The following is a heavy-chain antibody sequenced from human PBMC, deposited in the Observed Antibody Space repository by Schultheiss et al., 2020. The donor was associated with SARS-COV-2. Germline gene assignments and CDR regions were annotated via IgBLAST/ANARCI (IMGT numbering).Heavy chain of an antibody. V-gene: IGHV3-30-3*01. J-gene: IGHJ6*03. D-gene: IGHD3-3*01. CDR1: GFTFSSYA. CDR3: ARVVAKDYDFWSGYYTGTQYYYYMDV. Sequence: GGSLRLSCAASGFTFSSYAMHWVRQAPGKGLEWVAVISYDGSNKYYADSVKGRFTVSRDNSKNSLYLQMNSLRAEDTAVYYCARVVAKDYDFWSGYYTGTQYYYYMDVWGKGTTVTVSS. CDR2: ISYDGSNK.